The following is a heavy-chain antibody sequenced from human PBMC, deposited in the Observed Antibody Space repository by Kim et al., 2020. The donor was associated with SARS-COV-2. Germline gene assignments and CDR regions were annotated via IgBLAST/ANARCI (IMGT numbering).Heavy chain of an antibody. CDR2: INAGNGNT. Sequence: ASVKVSCKASGYTFTSYAMHWVRQAPGQRLEWMGWINAGNGNTKYSQKFQGRVTITRDTSASTAYMELSSLRSEDTAVYYCARDGGLLCFGESPDYYFDYWGQGTLVTVSS. J-gene: IGHJ4*02. CDR1: GYTFTSYA. D-gene: IGHD3-10*01. V-gene: IGHV1-3*01. CDR3: ARDGGLLCFGESPDYYFDY.